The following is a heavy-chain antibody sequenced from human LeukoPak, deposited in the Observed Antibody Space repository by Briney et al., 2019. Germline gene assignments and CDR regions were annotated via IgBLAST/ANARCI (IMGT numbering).Heavy chain of an antibody. CDR2: IRYDGSNK. D-gene: IGHD3-9*01. Sequence: GGSLRLSCAASGFTFNNYGMHWVRQAPGKGLEWVAFIRYDGSNKYYPDSVKGRFTISRDNAKNSLYLQMNSLRAEDTALYYCARDRSVLRYFDWLRSSQDYYYMDVWGKGTTVTVSS. V-gene: IGHV3-30*02. CDR3: ARDRSVLRYFDWLRSSQDYYYMDV. CDR1: GFTFNNYG. J-gene: IGHJ6*03.